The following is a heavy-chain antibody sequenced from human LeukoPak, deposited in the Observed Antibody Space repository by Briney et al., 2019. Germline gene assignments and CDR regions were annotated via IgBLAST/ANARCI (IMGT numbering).Heavy chain of an antibody. D-gene: IGHD3-22*01. J-gene: IGHJ4*02. V-gene: IGHV3-7*01. CDR2: MKPDGSEI. CDR1: GFTFTTYW. CDR3: ARDLYRIVVVPHYFDY. Sequence: GGSLRLSCAASGFTFTTYWMSWVRQAPGKGLEWVANMKPDGSEIFYVDSVKGRFTISRDNAKNSLYLQMNSLRAEDTAVYYCARDLYRIVVVPHYFDYWGQGTLVTVSS.